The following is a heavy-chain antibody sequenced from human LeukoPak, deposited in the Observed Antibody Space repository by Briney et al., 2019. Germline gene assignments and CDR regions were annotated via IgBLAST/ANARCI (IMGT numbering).Heavy chain of an antibody. CDR1: GGSINNYY. CDR2: IYYSGST. CDR3: ARHASGYSSSWWAY. Sequence: SETLSLTCTVSGGSINNYYWSWLRQPPGKGLEWIGYIYYSGSTNYNPSLKSRVTISVDTSKNQFSLKLSSVTAADTAVYYCARHASGYSSSWWAYWGQGTLVTVSS. J-gene: IGHJ4*02. V-gene: IGHV4-59*08. D-gene: IGHD6-13*01.